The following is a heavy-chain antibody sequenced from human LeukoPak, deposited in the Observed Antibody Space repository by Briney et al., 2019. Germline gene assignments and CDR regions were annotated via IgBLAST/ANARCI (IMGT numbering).Heavy chain of an antibody. D-gene: IGHD3-22*01. J-gene: IGHJ4*02. CDR2: ISSGGSTI. Sequence: GGSLRLSRATSGFTFSDYYMTWMRQAPGKGLEWVSYISSGGSTIYYADSVKGRFTISRDNAKNSLYLQMNSLIAEDTAVYYCARVVYYYDSSGYYYRDDYWGQGTLVTVSS. V-gene: IGHV3-11*01. CDR1: GFTFSDYY. CDR3: ARVVYYYDSSGYYYRDDY.